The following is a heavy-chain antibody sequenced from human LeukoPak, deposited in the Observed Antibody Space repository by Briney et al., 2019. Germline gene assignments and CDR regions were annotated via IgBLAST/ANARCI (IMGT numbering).Heavy chain of an antibody. CDR3: AKGPPDSSTWYKRSEG. D-gene: IGHD6-13*01. Sequence: PGGSLRLSCAASGFTFSSYWMSWVRQAPGKGLEWVANIKQDGSEKFYVDSVKGRFTISRDNAKNSLYLQMNSLRAEDTAIYYCAKGPPDSSTWYKRSEGWGQGTLVTVSS. CDR1: GFTFSSYW. V-gene: IGHV3-7*03. CDR2: IKQDGSEK. J-gene: IGHJ4*02.